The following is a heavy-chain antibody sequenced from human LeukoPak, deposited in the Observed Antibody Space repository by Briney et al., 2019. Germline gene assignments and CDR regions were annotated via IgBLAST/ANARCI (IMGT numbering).Heavy chain of an antibody. CDR2: IYYSGST. Sequence: PSETLSLTCTVSGGSISSYYWSWIRQPPGKGLEWIGYIYYSGSTNYNPSLKSRVTISVDTSKNQFSLKLSSVTAADTAVYYCARAGFTRPFDYWGQGTLVTVSP. V-gene: IGHV4-59*08. J-gene: IGHJ4*02. CDR3: ARAGFTRPFDY. CDR1: GGSISSYY. D-gene: IGHD5-12*01.